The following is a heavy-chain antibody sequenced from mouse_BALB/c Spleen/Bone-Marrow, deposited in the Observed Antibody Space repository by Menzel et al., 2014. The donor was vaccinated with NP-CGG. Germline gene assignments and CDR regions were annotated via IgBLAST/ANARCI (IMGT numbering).Heavy chain of an antibody. CDR2: INPSNGRT. CDR3: ARGYSYDAGFAWFVY. D-gene: IGHD2-12*01. Sequence: QVQLQQPGAELVKPGASVKLSCKASGYTFTSYWMHWVKQRPGQGLEWIGEINPSNGRTNYNEKFKSKATLTVDKSSSRAYMQLSSRTSEDSAVYYCARGYSYDAGFAWFVYWGQGTLVTVSA. V-gene: IGHV1S81*02. J-gene: IGHJ3*01. CDR1: GYTFTSYW.